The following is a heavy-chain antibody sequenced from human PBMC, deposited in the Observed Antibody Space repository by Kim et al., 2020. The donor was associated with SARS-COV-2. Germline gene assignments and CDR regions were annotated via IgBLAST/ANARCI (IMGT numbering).Heavy chain of an antibody. CDR3: ARDRNVVVPAAKTYYYYGMDV. CDR2: INTNTGNP. D-gene: IGHD2-2*01. J-gene: IGHJ6*02. CDR1: GYTFTSYA. Sequence: ASVKVSYKASGYTFTSYAMNWVRQAPGQGLEWMGWINTNTGNPTYAQGFTGRFVFSLDTSVSTAYPQISSLKAEDTAVYYCARDRNVVVPAAKTYYYYGMDVWGQGTTVTVSS. V-gene: IGHV7-4-1*02.